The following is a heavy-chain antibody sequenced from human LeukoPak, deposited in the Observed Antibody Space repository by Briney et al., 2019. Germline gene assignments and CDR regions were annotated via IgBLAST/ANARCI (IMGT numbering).Heavy chain of an antibody. V-gene: IGHV3-7*01. Sequence: GGSLRLSCAASGFTFSSYWMSWVRQAPGKGLEWVANIKQDGSEKYYVDSVKGRFTISRDNAKNSLFLQMNSLRAEDTAVYYCARVEGIVGATTFSYWGQGILVTLSS. J-gene: IGHJ4*02. CDR2: IKQDGSEK. CDR1: GFTFSSYW. CDR3: ARVEGIVGATTFSY. D-gene: IGHD1-26*01.